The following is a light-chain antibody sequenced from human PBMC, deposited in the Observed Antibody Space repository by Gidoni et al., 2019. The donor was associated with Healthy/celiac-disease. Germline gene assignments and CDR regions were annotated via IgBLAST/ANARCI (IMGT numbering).Light chain of an antibody. CDR2: AAS. CDR1: QSISSY. J-gene: IGKJ1*01. CDR3: QQSYSTLGWT. V-gene: IGKV1-39*01. Sequence: DIQMTQSPSSLSASVGDRVTITCRASQSISSYLNWYQQKPGKDPKLLIYAASSLQSGVPSRFSGSGSVTDFTLTISSLQPEDFATYYCQQSYSTLGWTFGQGTKVEIK.